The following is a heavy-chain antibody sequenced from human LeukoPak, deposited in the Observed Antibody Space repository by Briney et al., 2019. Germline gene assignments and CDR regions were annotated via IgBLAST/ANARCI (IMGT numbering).Heavy chain of an antibody. CDR3: ARDLIVATADAFDI. V-gene: IGHV3-21*01. CDR2: ISSSSSYT. D-gene: IGHD5-12*01. CDR1: GFTFSSYS. J-gene: IGHJ3*02. Sequence: GGSLRLSCAASGFTFSSYSMNWVRQAPGKGLEWVSSISSSSSYTYYADSVKGRFTISRDNAKNSLYLQMNSLRAEDTAVYYCARDLIVATADAFDIWGQGTMVTVSS.